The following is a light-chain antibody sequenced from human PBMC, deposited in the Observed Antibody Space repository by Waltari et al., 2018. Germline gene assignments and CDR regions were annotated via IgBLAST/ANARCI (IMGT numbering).Light chain of an antibody. CDR3: MQAIQART. CDR2: LGS. Sequence: DIMVTQSPDFLSVSLGERASISCRSSQSLLHSNGNNYLNWYLQKPGQSPQVLIYLGSNRASGVPDRFSGSGSGTDFTLKISRVEAEDVGVYYCMQAIQARTFGQGTKVEVK. V-gene: IGKV2-28*01. J-gene: IGKJ1*01. CDR1: QSLLHSNGNNY.